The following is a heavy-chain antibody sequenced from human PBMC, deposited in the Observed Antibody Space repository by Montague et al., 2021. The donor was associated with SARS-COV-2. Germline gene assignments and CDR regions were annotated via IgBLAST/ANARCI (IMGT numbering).Heavy chain of an antibody. CDR1: GYTFTSYG. D-gene: IGHD2-15*01. CDR2: ISAYNGNT. V-gene: IGHV1-18*01. CDR3: AKDSVGVVVDYYYYYGMDV. Sequence: SVKVSCKASGYTFTSYGISWVRQAPGQGLERMGWISAYNGNTNYAQKLQGRVTMTTDTTTSTAYMELRSLRSDDTAVYYCAKDSVGVVVDYYYYYGMDVWGQGTTVTVSS. J-gene: IGHJ6*02.